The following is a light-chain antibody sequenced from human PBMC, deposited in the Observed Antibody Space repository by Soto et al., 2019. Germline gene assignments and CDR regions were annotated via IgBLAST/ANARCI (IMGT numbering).Light chain of an antibody. Sequence: DIVMTQSPDSLAVSLGERATINCKSSQSVLYSSNNKNYLAWYQQKPGQPPKLLIYWASTRESGVPDRFSGSGSGTDFTLTISSLQAEDFAVYYCQQYNNWPTFGGGTKVDIK. CDR3: QQYNNWPT. CDR1: QSVLYSSNNKNY. J-gene: IGKJ4*01. CDR2: WAS. V-gene: IGKV4-1*01.